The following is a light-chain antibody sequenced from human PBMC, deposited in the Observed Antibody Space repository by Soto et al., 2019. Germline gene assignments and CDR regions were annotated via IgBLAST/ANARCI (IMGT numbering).Light chain of an antibody. V-gene: IGKV3-20*01. CDR1: QSARSS. CDR3: QQYDSSPLT. CDR2: DVS. Sequence: EVVMTQSPATLSWSPGERATLSCKASQSARSSLGWYQQKPGQPPRLLIHDVSIRATGIPDRFSGSGSGTDFTLTISRLEPEDFAVYYCQQYDSSPLTFGGGTKVDIK. J-gene: IGKJ4*01.